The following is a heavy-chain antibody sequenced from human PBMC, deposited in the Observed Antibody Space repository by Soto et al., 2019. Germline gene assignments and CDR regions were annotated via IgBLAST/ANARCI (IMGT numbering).Heavy chain of an antibody. CDR3: ARGRSRGYDFYY. CDR1: GYTFTGYY. CDR2: INPNSGGT. Sequence: ASVKVSCNASGYTFTGYYMHWVRQAPGQGLEWMGWINPNSGGTNYAQKFQGWVTMTRDTSISTAYMELSRLRSDDTAVYYCARGRSRGYDFYYWGQGTLVTVSS. J-gene: IGHJ4*02. D-gene: IGHD5-12*01. V-gene: IGHV1-2*04.